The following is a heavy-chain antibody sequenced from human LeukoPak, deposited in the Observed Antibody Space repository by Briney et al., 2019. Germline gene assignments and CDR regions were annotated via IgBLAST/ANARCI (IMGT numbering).Heavy chain of an antibody. CDR2: IRSKAYGGTT. J-gene: IGHJ6*03. CDR1: GFTFGDYA. Sequence: GGSLRLSCTASGFTFGDYAMSWFRQAPGKGLEWVGFIRSKAYGGTTEYAASVKGRFTISRDDSKSIAYLQMNSLKTEDTAVYYCTRVRYDFWSGYYPQSYYYYYMDVWGKGTRSPSP. D-gene: IGHD3-3*01. CDR3: TRVRYDFWSGYYPQSYYYYYMDV. V-gene: IGHV3-49*03.